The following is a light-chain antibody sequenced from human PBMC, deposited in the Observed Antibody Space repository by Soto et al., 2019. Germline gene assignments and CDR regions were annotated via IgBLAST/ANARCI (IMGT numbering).Light chain of an antibody. Sequence: VIWMTQSPSLLSASTGDRVTMSCRMSQDIKNYLVWYQQKPGSAPELLISSASTLQNGVPSRFSGSGSGTDFNLTISGLQSEDLASYYCQQYYSFPWTFGQGTKVEIK. V-gene: IGKV1D-8*01. CDR2: SAS. CDR1: QDIKNY. CDR3: QQYYSFPWT. J-gene: IGKJ1*01.